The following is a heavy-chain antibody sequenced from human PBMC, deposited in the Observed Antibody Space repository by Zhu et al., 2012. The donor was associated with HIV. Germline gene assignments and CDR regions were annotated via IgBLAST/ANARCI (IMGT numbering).Heavy chain of an antibody. CDR3: ARGLTVVTPASDAFDI. CDR2: IYNSGNT. V-gene: IGHV4-59*01. CDR1: RASISTYY. D-gene: IGHD4-23*01. Sequence: QVHLQESGPGLVKPSETLSLTCTVSRASISTYYWNWIRQPPGKGLEWIGFIYNSGNTNYSPSLKSRVSISVDTSKNQFSLNLTSVTTADTAVYYCARGLTVVTPASDAFDIWAKGNGHRLF. J-gene: IGHJ3*02.